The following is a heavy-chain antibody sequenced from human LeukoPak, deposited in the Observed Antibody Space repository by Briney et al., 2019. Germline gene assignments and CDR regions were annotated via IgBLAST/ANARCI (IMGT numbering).Heavy chain of an antibody. J-gene: IGHJ4*02. CDR3: AKDMIVVVATAREYFDY. CDR1: GFTFSSYA. D-gene: IGHD2-2*01. Sequence: PGASLSLSCAASGFTFSSYAMSWVRQAPGKGLEWVSGISGSGGSTYYADSVKGRFTISRDNSKNTVYLQMKRLRAEDTALYYCAKDMIVVVATAREYFDYWGQGTLVTVSS. CDR2: ISGSGGST. V-gene: IGHV3-23*01.